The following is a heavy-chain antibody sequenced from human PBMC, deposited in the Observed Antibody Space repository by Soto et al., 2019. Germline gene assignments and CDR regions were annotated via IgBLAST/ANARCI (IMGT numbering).Heavy chain of an antibody. Sequence: GASVKVSCMASGYTLTSYGISWVRQAPGQGLEWMGWISAFCGKANYAQKLQGRVTMTTDTSTRTAYMELRSLRSDDTAVYFCARDNSGDFWSGYSHYYFDYWGQGALVTVSS. D-gene: IGHD3-3*01. CDR2: ISAFCGKA. CDR3: ARDNSGDFWSGYSHYYFDY. CDR1: GYTLTSYG. V-gene: IGHV1-18*01. J-gene: IGHJ4*02.